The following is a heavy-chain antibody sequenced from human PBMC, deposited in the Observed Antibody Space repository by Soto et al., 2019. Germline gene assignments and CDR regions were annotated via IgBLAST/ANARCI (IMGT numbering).Heavy chain of an antibody. V-gene: IGHV3-21*01. J-gene: IGHJ3*02. D-gene: IGHD1-26*01. CDR1: GFTFSSYS. Sequence: PGGSLSLSCAASGFTFSSYSMNWVRQAPGKGLEWVSSISSSSSYIYYADSVKGRFTISRDNAKNSLYLQMNSLRAEDTAVYYCARADIVGATKSAFDIWGQGTMVTVS. CDR3: ARADIVGATKSAFDI. CDR2: ISSSSSYI.